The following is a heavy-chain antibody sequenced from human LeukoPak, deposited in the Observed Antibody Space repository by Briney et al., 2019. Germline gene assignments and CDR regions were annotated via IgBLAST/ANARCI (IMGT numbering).Heavy chain of an antibody. CDR2: ISAYNGNT. D-gene: IGHD6-19*01. V-gene: IGHV1-18*01. CDR3: ARVSIAVAANWFDP. J-gene: IGHJ5*02. CDR1: GYTFTSYG. Sequence: ASVKVSCKASGYTFTSYGISWVRQAPGQGLEWMGWISAYNGNTNYAQKLQGRVTMTTDTSTSTAYMELSSLRSEDTAVYYCARVSIAVAANWFDPWGQGTLVTVSS.